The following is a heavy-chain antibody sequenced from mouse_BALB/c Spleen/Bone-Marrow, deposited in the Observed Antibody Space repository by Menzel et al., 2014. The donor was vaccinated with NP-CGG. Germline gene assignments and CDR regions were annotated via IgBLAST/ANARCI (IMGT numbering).Heavy chain of an antibody. Sequence: EVMLVESGGGLVKPGGSLKLSCAASGFTFSDYYVYWVRQTPEKRLEWVATISDGGSYTYYPDSVKGRFTISRDNAKNNLYLQMSSLKSEDTAMYYCARVSYDYFDYWGQGTTPTVSS. J-gene: IGHJ2*01. CDR2: ISDGGSYT. CDR3: ARVSYDYFDY. D-gene: IGHD2-4*01. CDR1: GFTFSDYY. V-gene: IGHV5-4*02.